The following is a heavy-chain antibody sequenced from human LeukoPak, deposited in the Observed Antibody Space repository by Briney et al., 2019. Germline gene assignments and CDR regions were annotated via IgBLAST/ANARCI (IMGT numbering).Heavy chain of an antibody. J-gene: IGHJ4*02. CDR1: GFTFSTYA. CDR2: ISGSGGST. D-gene: IGHD5-24*01. CDR3: AKSRDGYNMYFFNY. Sequence: GGSLRLSCAASGFTFSTYAMSWVRQAPGKGLEWVSGISGSGGSTYYADSVKGRFTISRDNSKNTLDLQMNSLRAEDTAVYYCAKSRDGYNMYFFNYWGQGTLVTVSS. V-gene: IGHV3-23*01.